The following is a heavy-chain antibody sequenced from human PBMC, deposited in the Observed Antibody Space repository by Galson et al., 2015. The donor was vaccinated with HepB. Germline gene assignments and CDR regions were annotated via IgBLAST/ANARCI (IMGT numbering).Heavy chain of an antibody. D-gene: IGHD2-15*01. J-gene: IGHJ4*02. V-gene: IGHV3-33*01. CDR3: ARGSGYCRGGSCYRAGYYFDY. Sequence: SLRLSCAASGFTFSSYGMHWVRQAPGRGLEWVAVIYYDGDNKFYAASVKGRFTIARDNSKNTLSLQLNSLRAHDTAVYYCARGSGYCRGGSCYRAGYYFDYWGQGTLVTVSS. CDR2: IYYDGDNK. CDR1: GFTFSSYG.